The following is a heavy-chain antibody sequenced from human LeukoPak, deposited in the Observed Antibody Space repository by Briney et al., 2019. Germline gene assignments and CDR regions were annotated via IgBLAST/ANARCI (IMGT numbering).Heavy chain of an antibody. CDR3: AREKQWLATVDY. J-gene: IGHJ4*02. D-gene: IGHD6-19*01. Sequence: PGGSLRLSCAASGVTFSSSGMHWVRQAPGKGLEWVAVIWSDGSNKYYADSVKGRFTISRDNSKNTLYLQMNSLRAEDTAVYYCAREKQWLATVDYWGQGILVTVSS. CDR2: IWSDGSNK. CDR1: GVTFSSSG. V-gene: IGHV3-33*01.